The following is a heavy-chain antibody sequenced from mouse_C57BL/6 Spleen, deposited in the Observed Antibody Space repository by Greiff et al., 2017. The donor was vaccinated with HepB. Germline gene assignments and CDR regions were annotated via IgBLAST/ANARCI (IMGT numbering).Heavy chain of an antibody. D-gene: IGHD1-1*01. CDR2: INPNNGGT. CDR3: AMNYYGSSPWFAY. Sequence: EVQLQQSGPELVKPGASVKIPCKASGYTFTDYNMDWVKQSHGKSLEWIGDINPNNGGTIYNQKFKGKATLTVDKSSSTAYMELRSLTSEDTAVYYCAMNYYGSSPWFAYWGQGTLVTVSA. J-gene: IGHJ3*01. CDR1: GYTFTDYN. V-gene: IGHV1-18*01.